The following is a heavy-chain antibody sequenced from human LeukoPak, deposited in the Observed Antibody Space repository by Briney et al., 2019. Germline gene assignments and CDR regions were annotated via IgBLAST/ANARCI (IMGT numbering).Heavy chain of an antibody. CDR1: GGSFSGYY. Sequence: SETLSLTCAVYGGSFSGYYWSWIRQPPGKGLEWIGEINHSGSTNYNPSLKSRVTISVDTSKNQLSLKLSSVTAADTAVYYCARGRPYYDFWSGLYGMDVWGQGTTVTVSS. CDR3: ARGRPYYDFWSGLYGMDV. CDR2: INHSGST. J-gene: IGHJ6*02. V-gene: IGHV4-34*01. D-gene: IGHD3-3*01.